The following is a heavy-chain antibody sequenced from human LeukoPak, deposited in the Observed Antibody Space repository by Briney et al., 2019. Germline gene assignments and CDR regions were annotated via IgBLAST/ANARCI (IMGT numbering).Heavy chain of an antibody. Sequence: GRSLRLSCVGSGFSFSTYGMHWVRQAPGKGLEWVAIISYDGSNKYYAGSVKGRFTISRDNSKNTLYLQMNSLRGEDTAVYYCAKDQSDGDYSHWYFDLWGRGTLVTVSS. CDR2: ISYDGSNK. V-gene: IGHV3-30*18. CDR3: AKDQSDGDYSHWYFDL. D-gene: IGHD4-17*01. J-gene: IGHJ2*01. CDR1: GFSFSTYG.